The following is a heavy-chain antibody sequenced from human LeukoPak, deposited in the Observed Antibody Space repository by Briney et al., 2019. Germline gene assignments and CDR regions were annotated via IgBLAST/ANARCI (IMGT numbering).Heavy chain of an antibody. CDR1: GFTFNRYG. V-gene: IGHV3-23*01. D-gene: IGHD3-10*01. J-gene: IGHJ6*03. CDR3: AKTDKDGEGYMDV. CDR2: ISGSGGST. Sequence: GGSLRLSCAASGFTFNRYGMSWVRQAPGKGLEWVSAISGSGGSTYYADSVKGRFTISRDNSKNTLYLQMNSLRAEDTAVYYCAKTDKDGEGYMDVWGKGTTVTVSS.